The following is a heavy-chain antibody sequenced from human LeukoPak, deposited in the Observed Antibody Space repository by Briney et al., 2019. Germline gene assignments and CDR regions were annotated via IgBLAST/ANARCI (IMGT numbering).Heavy chain of an antibody. CDR3: ARQDSSGWADFDY. CDR1: GGSISSGSYY. V-gene: IGHV4-61*02. D-gene: IGHD6-19*01. J-gene: IGHJ4*02. Sequence: SETLSLTCTVSGGSISSGSYYWSWIRQPAGKGLEWIGRIYTSGSTNYNPSLKSRVTISVDTSKNQFSLKLSSVTAADTAVYYCARQDSSGWADFDYWGQGTLVTVSS. CDR2: IYTSGST.